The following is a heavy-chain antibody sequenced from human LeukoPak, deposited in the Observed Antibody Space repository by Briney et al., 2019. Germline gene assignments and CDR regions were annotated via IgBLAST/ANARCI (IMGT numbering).Heavy chain of an antibody. D-gene: IGHD3-10*01. V-gene: IGHV3-23*01. CDR3: AKDYYGSGSYSDPHYYYGMDV. Sequence: GGSLRLSCAASGFTFSNYAMSWVRQAPGKGLEWVLAISGGGGSTYYADSVKGRFTISRDNSKNTLYLQMNSLRAEDTALYYCAKDYYGSGSYSDPHYYYGMDVWGQGTTVTVSS. CDR1: GFTFSNYA. CDR2: ISGGGGST. J-gene: IGHJ6*02.